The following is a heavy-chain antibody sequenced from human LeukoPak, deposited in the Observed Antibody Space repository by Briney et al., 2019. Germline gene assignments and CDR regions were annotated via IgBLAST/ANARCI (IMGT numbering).Heavy chain of an antibody. V-gene: IGHV3-7*01. CDR1: GFTLSDFW. D-gene: IGHD5/OR15-5a*01. CDR2: IDQDGSDK. J-gene: IGHJ5*02. CDR3: ARESTEDRPGS. Sequence: PGGSPRLSCAASGFTLSDFWMSWVRQAPGKGLEWVANIDQDGSDKNYVGSVKGRFTISRDDAKNSLFLQMNSLRAEDTAVYYCARESTEDRPGSWGQGTLVTVSS.